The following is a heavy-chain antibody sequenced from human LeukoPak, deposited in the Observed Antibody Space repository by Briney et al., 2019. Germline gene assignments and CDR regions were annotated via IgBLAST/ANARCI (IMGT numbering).Heavy chain of an antibody. D-gene: IGHD3-22*01. CDR2: ISSSGSTI. Sequence: PGGSLRLSCAASGFTVSSNYMSWVRQAPGKGLEWVSYISSSGSTIYYADSVKGRFTISRDSAKNTLYLQMNSLRAEDTAVYYCAREVGDYYDSSGSFGYWGQGTLVTVSS. CDR1: GFTVSSNY. J-gene: IGHJ4*02. CDR3: AREVGDYYDSSGSFGY. V-gene: IGHV3-11*04.